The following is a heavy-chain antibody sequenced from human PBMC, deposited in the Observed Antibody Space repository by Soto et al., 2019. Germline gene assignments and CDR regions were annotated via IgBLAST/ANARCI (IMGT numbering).Heavy chain of an antibody. V-gene: IGHV1-69*12. Sequence: QVQLVQSGAEVKKPGSSVKVSCKASGGTFSSYAINWVRQAPGQGLEWMGGIVPIISTANYAQKFQGRVTITADESTSTAYMVLRSLTSEDTAVYYCARGPVGFGGVPLYWGQGTLVTVSS. J-gene: IGHJ4*02. D-gene: IGHD3-16*01. CDR1: GGTFSSYA. CDR2: IVPIISTA. CDR3: ARGPVGFGGVPLY.